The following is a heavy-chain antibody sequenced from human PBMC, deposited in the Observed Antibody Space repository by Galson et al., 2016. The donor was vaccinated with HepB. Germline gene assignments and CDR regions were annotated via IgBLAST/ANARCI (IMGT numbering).Heavy chain of an antibody. CDR3: AREPILAPKGFDL. CDR1: GSNFNNYG. J-gene: IGHJ4*02. Sequence: SLRLSCAASGSNFNNYGMHWVRQAPGKGLEWVALISYDGRNKFYVDSVKGRFTVSRDNTQSSLDLQMNSLRAEDTATYYCAREPILAPKGFDLWGQGTLVTVSS. V-gene: IGHV3-30*03. CDR2: ISYDGRNK.